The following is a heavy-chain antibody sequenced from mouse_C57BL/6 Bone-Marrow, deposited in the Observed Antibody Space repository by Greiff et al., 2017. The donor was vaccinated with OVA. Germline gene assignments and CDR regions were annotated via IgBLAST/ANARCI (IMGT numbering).Heavy chain of an antibody. Sequence: QVQLQQPGAELVKPGASVKMSCKASGYTFTSYWITWVKQRPGQGLEWLGDIYPGSGSNNYNEKFKSKATLTVDTSSSTAYMQLSSLTSEDSAVYYCAGSNYSAWVADWGQGTLVTVSA. CDR1: GYTFTSYW. J-gene: IGHJ3*01. CDR2: IYPGSGSN. CDR3: AGSNYSAWVAD. V-gene: IGHV1-55*01. D-gene: IGHD2-5*01.